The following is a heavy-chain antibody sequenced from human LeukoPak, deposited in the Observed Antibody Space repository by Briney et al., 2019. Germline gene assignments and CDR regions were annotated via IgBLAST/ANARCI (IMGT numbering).Heavy chain of an antibody. CDR3: AKNTSSSPWFDP. Sequence: SGTLSLTCTVSGGSVSSPDSYWSWIRQPPGKGLEWIGNVYYIGTTSYNSSLKSRVTISVDTSRNQLSLEVASVTAADTAVYYWAKNTSSSPWFDPWAQGFLVTVSS. CDR1: GGSVSSPDSY. J-gene: IGHJ5*02. D-gene: IGHD6-6*01. CDR2: VYYIGTT. V-gene: IGHV4-61*08.